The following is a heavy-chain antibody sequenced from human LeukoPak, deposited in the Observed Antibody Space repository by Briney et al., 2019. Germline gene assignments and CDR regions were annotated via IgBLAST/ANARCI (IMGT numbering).Heavy chain of an antibody. J-gene: IGHJ4*02. CDR2: ITSRSSYI. CDR3: ARAPGGTMVLDY. V-gene: IGHV3-21*06. Sequence: GGSLRLSCAASGFTFSSYVMNWVRRAPGKGLEWVSSITSRSSYIYYADSVKGRFTISRDNAKNTLYLQMNSLRAEDTALYYCARAPGGTMVLDYWGQGTLVTVSS. CDR1: GFTFSSYV. D-gene: IGHD3-10*01.